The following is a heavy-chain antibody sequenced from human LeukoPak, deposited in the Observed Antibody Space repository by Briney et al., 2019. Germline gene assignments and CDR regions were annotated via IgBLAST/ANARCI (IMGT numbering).Heavy chain of an antibody. Sequence: GGSLRLSCVTSGFTFRNYGMHWVRQAPGKGLEWVAFIRFDGSNKYYADSVKGRFTISRDNSKNTVYLQMNSPRPEDTAVYYCAALQSYCSRTSCYGGDASHMWGQGTKVTVSS. CDR1: GFTFRNYG. J-gene: IGHJ3*02. CDR2: IRFDGSNK. V-gene: IGHV3-30*02. CDR3: AALQSYCSRTSCYGGDASHM. D-gene: IGHD2-2*01.